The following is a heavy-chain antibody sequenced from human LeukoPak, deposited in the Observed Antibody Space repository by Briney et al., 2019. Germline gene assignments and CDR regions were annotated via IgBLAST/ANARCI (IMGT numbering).Heavy chain of an antibody. J-gene: IGHJ6*03. CDR1: GGSICSYY. CDR2: IYYSGST. CDR3: AGGAGYCSSTSCYWAPYYYYYMDV. D-gene: IGHD2-2*01. Sequence: SETLSLTCTVSGGSICSYYWSWIRQPPGKGLEWIGYIYYSGSTNYNPSLKSRVTISVDTSKNQFSLKLSSVTAADTAVYYCAGGAGYCSSTSCYWAPYYYYYMDVWGKGTTVTVSS. V-gene: IGHV4-59*01.